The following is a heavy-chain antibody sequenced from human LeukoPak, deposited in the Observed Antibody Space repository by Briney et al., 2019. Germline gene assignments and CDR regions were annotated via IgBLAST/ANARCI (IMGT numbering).Heavy chain of an antibody. Sequence: GESLKISCKGSGYSFTSYWIGWVRQMPGKGLEWMGIIYPGDSDTRYSPSFQGQVTISADKSISTAYMELSRLRSDDTAVYYCARDREDIVVVPAAMSLYYYYMDVWGKGTTVTISS. CDR1: GYSFTSYW. CDR2: IYPGDSDT. V-gene: IGHV5-51*01. J-gene: IGHJ6*03. D-gene: IGHD2-2*01. CDR3: ARDREDIVVVPAAMSLYYYYMDV.